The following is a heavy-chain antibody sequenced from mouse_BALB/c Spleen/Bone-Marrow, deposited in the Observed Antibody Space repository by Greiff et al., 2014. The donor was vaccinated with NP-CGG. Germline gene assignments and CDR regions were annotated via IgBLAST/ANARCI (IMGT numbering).Heavy chain of an antibody. Sequence: EVKLVESGGGLVKPGGSLKLSCAASGFTFSSYAMSWVRQTPEKRLEWVASISSGGSAYYPDSVKGRFTISRDNGRNILYLQMSSLRSEDTAMYYCARGLYGSGFAYWGQGTLVTVSA. CDR2: ISSGGSA. CDR3: ARGLYGSGFAY. V-gene: IGHV5-6-5*01. CDR1: GFTFSSYA. D-gene: IGHD1-1*01. J-gene: IGHJ3*01.